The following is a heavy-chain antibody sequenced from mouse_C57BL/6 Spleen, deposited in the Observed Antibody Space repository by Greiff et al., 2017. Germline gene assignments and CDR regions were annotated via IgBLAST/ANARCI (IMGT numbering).Heavy chain of an antibody. CDR1: GFTFSSYA. D-gene: IGHD4-1*01. J-gene: IGHJ3*01. CDR3: TRDQSGSWFAY. Sequence: EVKLQESGEGLVKPGGSLKLSCAASGFTFSSYALSWVRQTPEKRLEWVAYISSGGDYIYYADTVKGRFTISRDNARNTLYLQMSSLKSEDTAMYYCTRDQSGSWFAYWGQGTLVTVSA. V-gene: IGHV5-9-1*02. CDR2: ISSGGDYI.